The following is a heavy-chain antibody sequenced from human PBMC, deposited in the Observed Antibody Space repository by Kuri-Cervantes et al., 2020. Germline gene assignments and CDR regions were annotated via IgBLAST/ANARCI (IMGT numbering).Heavy chain of an antibody. CDR2: IYYSGST. J-gene: IGHJ3*02. CDR1: GGSISSYY. Sequence: ESLKISFTVSGGSISSYYWSWIRQPPGKGLEWIGYIYYSGSTNYNPSLKSRVTISVDTSKNQFSLKLSSVTAADTAVYYCASITPPIPMDDAFDIWGQGTMVTVSS. V-gene: IGHV4-59*01. CDR3: ASITPPIPMDDAFDI. D-gene: IGHD3-10*01.